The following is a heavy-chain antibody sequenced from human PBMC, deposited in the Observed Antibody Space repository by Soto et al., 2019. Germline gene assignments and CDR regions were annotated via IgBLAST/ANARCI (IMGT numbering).Heavy chain of an antibody. V-gene: IGHV3-33*01. CDR2: IWYDGSNK. Sequence: QVQLVESGGGVVQPGRSLRLSCAASGFTFSSYGMHWVRQAPGKGLEWVAVIWYDGSNKYYADSVKGRFTISRDNSKNTLYLQMNSRRAEDTAVYYCARPVLDTAMGPRAPAYFDYWGQGTLVTVSS. J-gene: IGHJ4*02. D-gene: IGHD5-18*01. CDR1: GFTFSSYG. CDR3: ARPVLDTAMGPRAPAYFDY.